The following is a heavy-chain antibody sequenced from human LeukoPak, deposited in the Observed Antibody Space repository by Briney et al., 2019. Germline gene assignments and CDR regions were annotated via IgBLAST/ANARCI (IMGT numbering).Heavy chain of an antibody. V-gene: IGHV3-30*04. CDR3: ARDFPSSGWMLYYFDY. CDR1: GFTFSSYA. Sequence: GGSLRLSCAASGFTFSSYAMHWVRQAPGKGLEWVAVISYDGSNKYYADSVKGRFTISRDNSKNTLYLQMNSLRAEDTAVYYCARDFPSSGWMLYYFDYWGQGTLVTVSS. CDR2: ISYDGSNK. D-gene: IGHD6-19*01. J-gene: IGHJ4*02.